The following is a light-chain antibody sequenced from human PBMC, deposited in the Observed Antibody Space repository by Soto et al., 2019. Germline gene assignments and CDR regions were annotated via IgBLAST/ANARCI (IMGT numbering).Light chain of an antibody. CDR2: EVS. J-gene: IGLJ1*01. CDR1: SSDVGAYNL. CDR3: TSYEGGGRYV. V-gene: IGLV2-14*01. Sequence: QSVLTQPDSVSGSPGQSVTISCTGTSSDVGAYNLVSWYQQYPGKAPKLMIYEVSNRPSGVSNRFSGSKSGNTASLTISGLQAEDEADYYCCTSYEGGGRYVFGTGTKVTVL.